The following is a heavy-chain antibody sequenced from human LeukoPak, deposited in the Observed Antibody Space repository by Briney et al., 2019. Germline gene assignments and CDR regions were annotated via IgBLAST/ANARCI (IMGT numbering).Heavy chain of an antibody. CDR3: ANPHCSSTSCYWFDP. Sequence: PGGSLRLSCAASGFTFSSYWMHWVRQAPGKGLVWVSRINSDGSSTSYADSVKGRFTISRDNSKNTLYLQMNSLTAEDTAVYYCANPHCSSTSCYWFDPWGQGTLVTVSS. J-gene: IGHJ5*02. CDR2: INSDGSST. D-gene: IGHD2-2*01. V-gene: IGHV3-74*01. CDR1: GFTFSSYW.